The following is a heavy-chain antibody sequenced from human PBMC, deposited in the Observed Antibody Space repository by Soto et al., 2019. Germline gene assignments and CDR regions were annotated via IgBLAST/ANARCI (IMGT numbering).Heavy chain of an antibody. V-gene: IGHV4-59*01. Sequence: PSEPLSLTGSVSDGSISSYNWIWIGQSPGKGLECIGYIHYSRSTNYNPSLKSRVTISVDRSKNQFSLKVSSVTAADTALYFCARAESSGIYLRVFNLASWGKGTLLT. J-gene: IGHJ4*02. D-gene: IGHD1-26*01. CDR1: DGSISSYN. CDR3: ARAESSGIYLRVFNLAS. CDR2: IHYSRST.